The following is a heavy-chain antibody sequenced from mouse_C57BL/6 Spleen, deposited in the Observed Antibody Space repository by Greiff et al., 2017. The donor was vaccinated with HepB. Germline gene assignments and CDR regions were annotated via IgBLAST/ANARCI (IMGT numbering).Heavy chain of an antibody. CDR2: ISGGGGNT. V-gene: IGHV5-9*01. D-gene: IGHD3-2*02. Sequence: EVQRVESGGGLVKPGGSLKLSCAASGFTFSSYTMSWVRQTPEKRLEWVATISGGGGNTYYPDSVKGRFTISRDNAKNTLYLQMSSLRSEDTALYYCARAFQDWYFDVWGTGTTVTVSS. CDR1: GFTFSSYT. J-gene: IGHJ1*03. CDR3: ARAFQDWYFDV.